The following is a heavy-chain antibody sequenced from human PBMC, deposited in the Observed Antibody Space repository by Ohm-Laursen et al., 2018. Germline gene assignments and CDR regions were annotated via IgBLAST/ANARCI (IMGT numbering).Heavy chain of an antibody. V-gene: IGHV4-34*01. J-gene: IGHJ5*02. D-gene: IGHD1-14*01. CDR1: GGSFSGYY. CDR3: ARLETGNWFDP. Sequence: TLSLTCAVYGGSFSGYYWSWIRQPPGKGLEWIGEINHSGSTNYNPSLKSRVTISVDTSKNQFSLKLSSVTATDTAVYYCARLETGNWFDPWGQGTLVTVSS. CDR2: INHSGST.